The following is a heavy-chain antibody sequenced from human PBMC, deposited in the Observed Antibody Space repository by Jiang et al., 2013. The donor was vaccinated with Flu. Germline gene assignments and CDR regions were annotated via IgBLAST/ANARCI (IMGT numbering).Heavy chain of an antibody. V-gene: IGHV5-10-1*01. D-gene: IGHD1-26*01. CDR1: YW. J-gene: IGHJ6*02. CDR2: IDPSDSYT. CDR3: ARHSPAGVGQYGMDV. Sequence: YWISWVRQMPGKGLEWMGRIDPSDSYTNYSPSFQGHVTISADKSISTAYLQWSSLKASDTAMYYCARHSPAGVGQYGMDVWGQGTTVTVSS.